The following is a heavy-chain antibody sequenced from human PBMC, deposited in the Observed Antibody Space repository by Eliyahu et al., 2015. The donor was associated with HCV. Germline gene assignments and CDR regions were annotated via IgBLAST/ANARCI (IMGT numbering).Heavy chain of an antibody. CDR3: ARRAYCGGDCYSDY. J-gene: IGHJ4*02. V-gene: IGHV4-61*02. Sequence: QVQLEESGPGLVKPSQTLSLTCTVSGGSISSGSYYWSWIRQPAGKGLEWIGRIYTSGSTNYNPSLKSRVTISVDTSKNQFSLKLSSVTAADTAVYYCARRAYCGGDCYSDYWGQGTLVTVSS. CDR2: IYTSGST. CDR1: GGSISSGSYY. D-gene: IGHD2-21*02.